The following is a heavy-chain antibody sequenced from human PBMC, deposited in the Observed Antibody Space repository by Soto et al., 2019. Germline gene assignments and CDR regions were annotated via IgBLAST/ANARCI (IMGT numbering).Heavy chain of an antibody. CDR2: ISAYNGNT. D-gene: IGHD3-3*01. J-gene: IGHJ6*02. Sequence: ASVKVSCKTSGYTFTSYGISWVRQAPGQGLEWMGWISAYNGNTNYAQKLQGRVTMTTDTSTSTAYMELRSLRSDDTAVYYCARDLGFENGEIFGDKIDYYYYGMDVWGQGTTVTVSS. CDR1: GYTFTSYG. V-gene: IGHV1-18*01. CDR3: ARDLGFENGEIFGDKIDYYYYGMDV.